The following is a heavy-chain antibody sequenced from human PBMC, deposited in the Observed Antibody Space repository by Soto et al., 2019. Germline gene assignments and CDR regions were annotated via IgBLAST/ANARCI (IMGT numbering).Heavy chain of an antibody. J-gene: IGHJ6*02. V-gene: IGHV3-23*01. CDR3: LGQRREYRNNYYYFYAMDV. CDR2: ICGSGGST. Sequence: GGSLRLSCAASGFTFSSYAMNWVRQAPGKGLEWVSAICGSGGSTYYADSVKGRFTISRDNSKNTLYLQMNSLRAEDTAVYYCLGQRREYRNNYYYFYAMDVWGQGTTVTVSS. CDR1: GFTFSSYA. D-gene: IGHD4-4*01.